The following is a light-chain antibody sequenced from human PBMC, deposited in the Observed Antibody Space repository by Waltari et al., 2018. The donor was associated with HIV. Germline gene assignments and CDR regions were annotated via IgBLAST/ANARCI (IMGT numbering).Light chain of an antibody. J-gene: IGLJ3*02. Sequence: QSVLTQPPSVSAAPGQKVTISCSGSSSNIGNNFVSWYQQLPGTAPKLLIYDHNKRPSGFPDRFPGSKSGTSATLGITGLQTGDEADYYCGTWDSSLSVWVFGGGTNLTVL. V-gene: IGLV1-51*01. CDR2: DHN. CDR1: SSNIGNNF. CDR3: GTWDSSLSVWV.